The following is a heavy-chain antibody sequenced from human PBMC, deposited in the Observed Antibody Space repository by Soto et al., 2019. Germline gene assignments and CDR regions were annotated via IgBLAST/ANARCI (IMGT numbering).Heavy chain of an antibody. J-gene: IGHJ6*02. D-gene: IGHD4-17*01. CDR3: ARVRRDYVRYYGLDV. V-gene: IGHV3-30-3*01. Sequence: QTGGSLRLSCAASGFTFSSYTMLWVRQAPGKGLEWVALISYEGSNRYNADSVKGRFTISRDNSKNTLYLQMTSLRPEDTAVYYCARVRRDYVRYYGLDVWGQGTTVTVSS. CDR2: ISYEGSNR. CDR1: GFTFSSYT.